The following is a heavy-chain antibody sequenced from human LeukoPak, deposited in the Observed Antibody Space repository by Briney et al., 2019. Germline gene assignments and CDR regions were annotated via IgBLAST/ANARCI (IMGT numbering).Heavy chain of an antibody. CDR2: IYYSGST. Sequence: KPSETLSLTCTVSGGSISSYYWSWIRQPPGKGLEWIGYIYYSGSTYNNPSLKSRLSISIDTSKNQFSLKLNSVTAADTAVYYCARVVAAAGNNWFDPWGQGTLVTVSS. J-gene: IGHJ5*02. CDR3: ARVVAAAGNNWFDP. V-gene: IGHV4-59*12. D-gene: IGHD6-13*01. CDR1: GGSISSYY.